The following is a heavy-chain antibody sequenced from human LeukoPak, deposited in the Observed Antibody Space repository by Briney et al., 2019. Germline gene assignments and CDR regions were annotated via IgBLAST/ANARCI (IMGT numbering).Heavy chain of an antibody. CDR2: IRGNAYGGTT. Sequence: GGSLRLSCTASGFTFADYAMSWVRQAPGKGLEWVGFIRGNAYGGTTEYAASVQGRFTISRHDSTSIAYLQMNSLKTADTAVYYRARVRGIEEFDYWGQGTLVTVSS. D-gene: IGHD3-10*01. V-gene: IGHV3-49*04. CDR3: ARVRGIEEFDY. CDR1: GFTFADYA. J-gene: IGHJ4*02.